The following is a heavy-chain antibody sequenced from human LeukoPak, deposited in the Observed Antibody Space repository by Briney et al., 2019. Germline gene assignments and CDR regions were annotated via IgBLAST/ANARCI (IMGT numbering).Heavy chain of an antibody. CDR2: FDPEDGET. J-gene: IGHJ4*02. Sequence: ASVKVSCKVSGYTLTELSMHWVRQAPGKGLEWMGGFDPEDGETIYAQKFQGRVTMTEDTSTDTAYMELSSLRSEDTAVYYCATQHLSSGTLIVVPFDYWGQGTLVTVSS. D-gene: IGHD3-10*01. CDR1: GYTLTELS. V-gene: IGHV1-24*01. CDR3: ATQHLSSGTLIVVPFDY.